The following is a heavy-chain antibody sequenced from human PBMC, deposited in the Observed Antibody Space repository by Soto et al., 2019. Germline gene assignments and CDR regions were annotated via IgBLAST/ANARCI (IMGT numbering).Heavy chain of an antibody. Sequence: PSETLSLTCAVSGGSISSGGYSWSWIRQPPGKGLEWIGYIYHSGSTHYNPSLKSRVTISVDRSKNQFSLKLSSVTAADTAVYYCARDPGRWGQGTLVTVSS. CDR1: GGSISSGGYS. CDR3: ARDPGR. CDR2: IYHSGST. J-gene: IGHJ4*02. V-gene: IGHV4-30-2*01.